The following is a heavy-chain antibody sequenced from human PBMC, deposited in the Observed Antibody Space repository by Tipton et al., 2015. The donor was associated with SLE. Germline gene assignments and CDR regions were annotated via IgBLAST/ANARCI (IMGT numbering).Heavy chain of an antibody. V-gene: IGHV4-59*01. J-gene: IGHJ4*02. Sequence: TLSLTCTVSGGSISSYYRTWIRQPPGKGLEWIGHIYYTGTTNYSPSLKSRLTISVDTSKNQFSLKLSSVTAEDTAVYFCARTDSGNDLFVFDSWGQGTLVTVSS. CDR1: GGSISSYY. CDR3: ARTDSGNDLFVFDS. CDR2: IYYTGTT. D-gene: IGHD1-26*01.